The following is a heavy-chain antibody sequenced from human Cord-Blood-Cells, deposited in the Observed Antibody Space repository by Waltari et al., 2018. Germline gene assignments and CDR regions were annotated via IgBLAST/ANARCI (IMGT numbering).Heavy chain of an antibody. J-gene: IGHJ1*01. V-gene: IGHV3-7*01. D-gene: IGHD2-2*02. Sequence: EVQLVEPGGGLVQPGGSLRLSCAAPGSTFSCYWMRWVGRSPGTGLEWVANIKQDRREKYYVDSVKGRVTISRDNAKNSLYLQMNSLRAEDTAVYYCASGGLYCSSTSCYKYFQHWGQGTLVTVSS. CDR2: IKQDRREK. CDR1: GSTFSCYW. CDR3: ASGGLYCSSTSCYKYFQH.